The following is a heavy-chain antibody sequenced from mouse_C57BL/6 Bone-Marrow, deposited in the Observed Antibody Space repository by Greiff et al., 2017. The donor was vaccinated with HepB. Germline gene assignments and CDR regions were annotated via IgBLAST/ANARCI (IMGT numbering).Heavy chain of an antibody. Sequence: QVQLKESGAELVRPGTSVKMSCKASGYTFTNYWIGWAKQRPGHGLEWIGDIYPGGGYTNYNEKFKGKATLTSDKSSSTAYMQFSSLTSEDSAIYYCARSGFSGFAYWGQGTLVTVSA. D-gene: IGHD3-1*01. CDR1: GYTFTNYW. J-gene: IGHJ3*01. CDR2: IYPGGGYT. V-gene: IGHV1-63*01. CDR3: ARSGFSGFAY.